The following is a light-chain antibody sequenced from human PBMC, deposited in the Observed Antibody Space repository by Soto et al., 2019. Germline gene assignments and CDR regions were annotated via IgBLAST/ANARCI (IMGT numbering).Light chain of an antibody. V-gene: IGLV2-14*01. CDR2: NVS. J-gene: IGLJ1*01. Sequence: QTVLPQPPSVSSSPGLSIAPSCAGTRNDVGSYNHVAWYQQHPGKAPKLLIYNVSNRPSGVSNRFSGSKSCNTASLTFSWLQAEDEADYYCTSYTSRYTYVFGTGTKGTVL. CDR1: RNDVGSYNH. CDR3: TSYTSRYTYV.